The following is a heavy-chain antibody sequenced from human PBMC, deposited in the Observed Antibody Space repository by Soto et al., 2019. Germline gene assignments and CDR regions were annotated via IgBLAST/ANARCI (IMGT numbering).Heavy chain of an antibody. D-gene: IGHD3-3*01. J-gene: IGHJ6*02. CDR2: IYPSWPS. V-gene: IGHV4-30-2*01. CDR3: ARASFGAVLHLEV. Sequence: QVRLQESGSGLVKPSQTLSLTCAVSGASISTPGYTWSWIRQPPGKGLEWIGYIYPSWPSTYNPSLKSRVTVSLDASRNRFSMSVGSVTAADTAVYYCARASFGAVLHLEVWGQGTTVTVSS. CDR1: GASISTPGYT.